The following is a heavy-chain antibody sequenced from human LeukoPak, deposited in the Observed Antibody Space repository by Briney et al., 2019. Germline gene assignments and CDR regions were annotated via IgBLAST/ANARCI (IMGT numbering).Heavy chain of an antibody. V-gene: IGHV4-59*08. J-gene: IGHJ2*01. CDR1: GGSTSNYY. D-gene: IGHD6-13*01. CDR2: IYYRGTT. Sequence: PSETLSLTCTVSGGSTSNYYWSWIRQPPGKELEWIGYIYYRGTTSYNPSLKSRVTISVDTSKNQFSLKPSSVTAADTAVYYCARSSSWGYWYFDLWGRGTLVTVSS. CDR3: ARSSSWGYWYFDL.